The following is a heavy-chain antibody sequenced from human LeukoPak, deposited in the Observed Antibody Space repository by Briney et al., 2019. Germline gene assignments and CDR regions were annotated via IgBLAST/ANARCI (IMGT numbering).Heavy chain of an antibody. D-gene: IGHD2-21*02. CDR2: IIPIFGTA. Sequence: SVKVSCKASGGTFSSYAISWVRQAPGQGLEWMGGIIPIFGTANYAQKFQGRVTITADESTSTAYMELSSLRSEDTAVYYCARGPDCGGDCYSGGYDFDYWGQGTLVTVFS. J-gene: IGHJ4*02. V-gene: IGHV1-69*01. CDR3: ARGPDCGGDCYSGGYDFDY. CDR1: GGTFSSYA.